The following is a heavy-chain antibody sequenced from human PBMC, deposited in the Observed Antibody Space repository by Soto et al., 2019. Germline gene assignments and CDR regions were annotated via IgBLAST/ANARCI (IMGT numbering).Heavy chain of an antibody. V-gene: IGHV1-18*01. CDR1: GYTFTRYG. CDR3: AMVDVYVTPSPQDV. CDR2: INTYNGNT. D-gene: IGHD3-16*01. Sequence: ASVKVSCKASGYTFTRYGIGWARQAPGQGLEWMGWINTYNGNTNYAQNVQGRVTLTADTSTSTAYMELRSLRSNDTAIYYCAMVDVYVTPSPQDVWGQGTTVTVSS. J-gene: IGHJ6*02.